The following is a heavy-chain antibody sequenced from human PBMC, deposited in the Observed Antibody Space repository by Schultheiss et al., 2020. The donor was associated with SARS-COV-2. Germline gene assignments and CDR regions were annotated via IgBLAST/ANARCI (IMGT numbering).Heavy chain of an antibody. CDR2: ISYDGSNK. CDR1: GFTFSSYA. V-gene: IGHV3-30*04. J-gene: IGHJ6*03. CDR3: ARSDLPKYYYYMDV. Sequence: GGSLRLSCAASGFTFSSYAMHWVRQAPGKGLEWVAVISYDGSNKYYADSVKGRFTISRDNAKNSLYLQMNSLRDEDTAVYYCARSDLPKYYYYMDVWGKGTTVTVSS. D-gene: IGHD3-3*01.